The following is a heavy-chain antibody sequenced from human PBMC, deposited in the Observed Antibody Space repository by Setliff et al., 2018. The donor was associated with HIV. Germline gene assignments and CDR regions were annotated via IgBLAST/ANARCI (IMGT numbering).Heavy chain of an antibody. Sequence: SETLSLTCTVSYGSISGHYWTWIRQPPGKGLEWIGYIHHSGGTQYNPSLKSRVTISVATSKNQFSLRSEDTAVYYCANSVTDASYWYFIHWGRGSPVTVSS. D-gene: IGHD2-21*01. CDR2: IHHSGGT. J-gene: IGHJ2*01. CDR3: DASYWYFIH. V-gene: IGHV4-59*11. CDR1: YGSISGHY.